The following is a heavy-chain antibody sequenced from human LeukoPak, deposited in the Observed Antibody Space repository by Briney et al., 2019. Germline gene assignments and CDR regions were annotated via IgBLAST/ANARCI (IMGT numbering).Heavy chain of an antibody. D-gene: IGHD4-17*01. J-gene: IGHJ4*02. Sequence: SETLSLTCAVYGGSFSGYYWSWVRPPPGKGLEWIGEINHSGSTNYNPSLKTRVTISVDTSKNQFSLKLSSVTAADTAVYYCARDYGDYWGQGTLVTVSS. CDR2: INHSGST. V-gene: IGHV4-34*01. CDR1: GGSFSGYY. CDR3: ARDYGDY.